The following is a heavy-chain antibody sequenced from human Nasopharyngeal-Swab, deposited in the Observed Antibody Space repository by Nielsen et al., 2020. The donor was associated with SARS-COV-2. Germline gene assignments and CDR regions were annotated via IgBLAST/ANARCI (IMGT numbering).Heavy chain of an antibody. J-gene: IGHJ5*02. V-gene: IGHV3-73*01. D-gene: IGHD2-15*01. CDR3: TRCGGGCYSGRDS. Sequence: GESLKISCAASGFTFSDSAIHWVRQASGKGLEWVGRVRSKGNNYATAYAASVKGRFTIFRDDPTNTAFLQMNNLKTEDTAVYYCTRCGGGCYSGRDSWGPGTLVTVSS. CDR2: VRSKGNNYAT. CDR1: GFTFSDSA.